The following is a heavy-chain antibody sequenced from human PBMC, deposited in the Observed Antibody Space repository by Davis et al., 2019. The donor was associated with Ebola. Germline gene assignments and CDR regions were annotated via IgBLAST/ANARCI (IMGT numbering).Heavy chain of an antibody. Sequence: ASVKVSCKASGYTFTSYAMHWVRQAPGQRLEWMGWINAGNGNTNYAQKLQGRVTMTTDTSTSTAYMELRSLRSDDTAVYYCARDLGAAAGTGDYYYGMDVWGQGTTVTVSS. J-gene: IGHJ6*02. CDR2: INAGNGNT. V-gene: IGHV1-3*01. CDR1: GYTFTSYA. D-gene: IGHD6-13*01. CDR3: ARDLGAAAGTGDYYYGMDV.